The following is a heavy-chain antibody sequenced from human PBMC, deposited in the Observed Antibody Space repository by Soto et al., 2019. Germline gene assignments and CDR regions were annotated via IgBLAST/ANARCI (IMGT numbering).Heavy chain of an antibody. CDR3: ARAPTYSYGSGTPYYFYAMDV. CDR1: GDSASSYY. J-gene: IGHJ6*02. V-gene: IGHV4-59*02. Sequence: PSETLSPICTGSGDSASSYYWNWIRQPPGKGLAWIGYIYNSGSTNYNPSLKSRVTISVDTSKNQFSLTLTSVTAADTAVYYCARAPTYSYGSGTPYYFYAMDVWGQGTTVTVSS. D-gene: IGHD3-10*01. CDR2: IYNSGST.